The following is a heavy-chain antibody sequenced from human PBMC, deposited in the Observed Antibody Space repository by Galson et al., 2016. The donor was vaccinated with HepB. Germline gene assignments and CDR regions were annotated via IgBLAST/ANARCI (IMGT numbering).Heavy chain of an antibody. CDR1: GGSFSSYD. D-gene: IGHD6-13*01. CDR2: VIAPFGTS. Sequence: SVKVSCKASGGSFSSYDISWVRQAPGQGLEWMGVVIAPFGTSNYAQKFQGRVTFTADKSTGTAYMELSSLTSEDTAVYYCARERIATPGAPVEYWGQGTTVTVSS. V-gene: IGHV1-69*06. J-gene: IGHJ3*01. CDR3: ARERIATPGAPVEY.